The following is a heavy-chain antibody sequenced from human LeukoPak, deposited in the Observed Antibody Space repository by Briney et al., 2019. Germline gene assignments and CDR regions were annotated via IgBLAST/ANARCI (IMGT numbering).Heavy chain of an antibody. V-gene: IGHV1-69*01. CDR3: ARDQGGGGYINPLDAFDI. CDR1: GGTFSSYA. Sequence: GASVKVSCKASGGTFSSYAISWVRQAPGQGLEWMGGIIPIFGTANYAQKFQGRVTITADESTSTAYMELSSLRSEDTAVYYCARDQGGGGYINPLDAFDIWGQGTMVTVSS. J-gene: IGHJ3*02. CDR2: IIPIFGTA. D-gene: IGHD5-12*01.